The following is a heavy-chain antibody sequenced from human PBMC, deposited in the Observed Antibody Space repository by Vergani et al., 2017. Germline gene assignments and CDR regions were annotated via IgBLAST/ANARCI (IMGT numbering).Heavy chain of an antibody. CDR1: GYIFTYFW. Sequence: EVQLVQSGAEVKKPGESLKISCKGSGYIFTYFWIGWVRQMPGKGLEWMGIIYPGDSDTRYSPSFQGQVTISAEKSISTAYLQWSSLKASDTAMYYCARGRAYYDFWSGYYSGATASGGMDVWGQGTTVTVSS. CDR2: IYPGDSDT. J-gene: IGHJ6*02. D-gene: IGHD3-3*01. V-gene: IGHV5-51*01. CDR3: ARGRAYYDFWSGYYSGATASGGMDV.